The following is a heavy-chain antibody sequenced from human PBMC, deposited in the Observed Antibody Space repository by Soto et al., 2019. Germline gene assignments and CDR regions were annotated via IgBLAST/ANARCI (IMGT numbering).Heavy chain of an antibody. CDR1: GFTFSTYG. CDR2: ISDDGVNK. CDR3: ANSVYNRNDGFFDY. V-gene: IGHV3-30*18. J-gene: IGHJ4*02. Sequence: QVQLVESGGGVVQPGRSLRLSCAASGFTFSTYGMHWVRQAPGKGLEWLAGISDDGVNKYYADTVKGRFTISRDNSKNTLYLHMNRLRAEDTAVYYCANSVYNRNDGFFDYWGQGTRVTVSS. D-gene: IGHD1-1*01.